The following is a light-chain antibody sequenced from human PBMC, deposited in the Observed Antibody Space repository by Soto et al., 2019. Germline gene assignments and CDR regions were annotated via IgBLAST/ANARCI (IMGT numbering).Light chain of an antibody. V-gene: IGKV1-5*03. CDR2: KAS. CDR1: QSISAW. CDR3: QQYHSYPLT. Sequence: DIQMTQSPSTLSASVGERVTITCRASQSISAWLAWYQQKPGKAPKLLIYKASNVESGVPSRFSGSGSGTKFPSTISRLQAHDFATYYCQQYHSYPLTFGQGTRLEIK. J-gene: IGKJ5*01.